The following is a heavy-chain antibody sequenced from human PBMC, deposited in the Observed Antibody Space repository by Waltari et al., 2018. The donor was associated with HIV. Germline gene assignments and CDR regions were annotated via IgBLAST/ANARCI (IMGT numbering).Heavy chain of an antibody. CDR2: IKQDGSEK. V-gene: IGHV3-7*01. Sequence: EVQLVESGGGLVQPGGSLRLSFAASGFTFSSYWMTWVRQAPGKGLEWVANIKQDGSEKYYADSVKGRFTISRDNAKNSLYLQMNSLRAEDTAVYYCASLYCSGGSCYDYWGQGTLVTVSS. J-gene: IGHJ4*02. CDR3: ASLYCSGGSCYDY. CDR1: GFTFSSYW. D-gene: IGHD2-15*01.